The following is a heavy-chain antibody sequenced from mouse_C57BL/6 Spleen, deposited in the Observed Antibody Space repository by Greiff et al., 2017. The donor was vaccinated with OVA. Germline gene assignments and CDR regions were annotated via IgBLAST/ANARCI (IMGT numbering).Heavy chain of an antibody. J-gene: IGHJ3*01. Sequence: VQLQQPGAELVRPGTSVKLSCKASGYTFTSYWMHWVKQRPGQGLEWIGVIDPSDSYTNYNQKFKGKATLTVDTSSSTAYMQLSSLTSEDSAVYYCASPSNWDENWFAYWGQGTLVTVSA. D-gene: IGHD4-1*01. V-gene: IGHV1-59*01. CDR1: GYTFTSYW. CDR3: ASPSNWDENWFAY. CDR2: IDPSDSYT.